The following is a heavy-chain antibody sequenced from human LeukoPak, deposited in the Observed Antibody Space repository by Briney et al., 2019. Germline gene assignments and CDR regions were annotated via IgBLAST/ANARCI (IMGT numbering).Heavy chain of an antibody. CDR2: ITGSGGSR. CDR3: AKIGEMQLLAWLDH. Sequence: GGSLRLSCAASGFTFSSCVMSWVRQAPGKGLEWVSAITGSGGSRYYADSVKGRFTISRDNSKNTLYLQMNSLRAEDTAVYYCAKIGEMQLLAWLDHWGQGTLVTVSS. J-gene: IGHJ5*02. V-gene: IGHV3-23*01. CDR1: GFTFSSCV. D-gene: IGHD2-2*01.